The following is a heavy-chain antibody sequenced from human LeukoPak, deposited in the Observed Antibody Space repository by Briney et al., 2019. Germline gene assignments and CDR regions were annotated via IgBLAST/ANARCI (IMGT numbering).Heavy chain of an antibody. CDR1: GFTFSSYA. CDR3: AKENGAAVISHFDY. CDR2: ISGSGGNT. V-gene: IGHV3-23*01. Sequence: GGSLRLSCAASGFTFSSYAMSWVRQAPGKGLEWVSGISGSGGNTFYADSVKGRFTVSRDNSKNTLYLQMNSLRAEDTAVYYCAKENGAAVISHFDYWGQGTLVTVSS. D-gene: IGHD2-21*01. J-gene: IGHJ4*02.